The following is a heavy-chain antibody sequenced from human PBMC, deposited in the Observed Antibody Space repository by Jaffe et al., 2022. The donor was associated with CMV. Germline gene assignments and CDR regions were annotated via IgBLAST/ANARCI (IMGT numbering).Heavy chain of an antibody. CDR2: IWYDGSNK. V-gene: IGHV3-33*01. Sequence: QVQLVESGGGVVQPGRSLRLSCAASGFTFSSYGMHWVRQAPGKGLEWVAVIWYDGSNKYYADSVKGRFTISRDNSKNTLYLQMNSLRAEDTAVYYCAREEIAAAGPTYYYYYGMDVWGQGTTVTVSS. CDR1: GFTFSSYG. D-gene: IGHD6-13*01. CDR3: AREEIAAAGPTYYYYYGMDV. J-gene: IGHJ6*02.